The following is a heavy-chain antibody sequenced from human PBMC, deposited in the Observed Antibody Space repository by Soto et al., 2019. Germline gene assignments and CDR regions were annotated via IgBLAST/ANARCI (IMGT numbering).Heavy chain of an antibody. CDR2: SYYSGST. D-gene: IGHD2-15*01. Sequence: PSETRSRTCTVSGGSISSGGYYWMWIRQPPGKVLDWIGYSYYSGSTYYNPSLKSRVTISVETSKNQFSLKLSPVSAADTAVYYCARARLNCSGGSCYGDYFDYWGQGTLVTV. CDR1: GGSISSGGYY. V-gene: IGHV4-30-4*01. CDR3: ARARLNCSGGSCYGDYFDY. J-gene: IGHJ4*02.